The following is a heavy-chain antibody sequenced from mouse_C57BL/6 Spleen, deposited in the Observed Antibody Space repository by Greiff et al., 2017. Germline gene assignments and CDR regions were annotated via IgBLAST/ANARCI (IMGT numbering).Heavy chain of an antibody. V-gene: IGHV5-9-1*02. CDR1: GFTFSSYA. J-gene: IGHJ1*03. CDR3: TRSGSSYDWYFDV. CDR2: ISSGGDYI. Sequence: EVKLMESGEGLVKPGGSLKLSCAASGFTFSSYAMSWVRQTPEKRLEWVAYISSGGDYIYYADTVKGRFTISRDNARNTLYLQMSSLKSEDTAMYYCTRSGSSYDWYFDVWGTGTTGTVSS. D-gene: IGHD1-1*01.